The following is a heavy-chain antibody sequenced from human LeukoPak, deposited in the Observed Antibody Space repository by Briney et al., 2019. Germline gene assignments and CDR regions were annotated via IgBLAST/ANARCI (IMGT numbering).Heavy chain of an antibody. V-gene: IGHV3-74*01. CDR1: GFNFASNW. CDR3: AKVYGDPYATYYFDY. Sequence: GGSLRLSCAASGFNFASNWMHWVRQTPGKGPVWVSRINSGGSGTSYADSVEGRFTISRDNAKNTLYLQMNSLRAEDTAVYYCAKVYGDPYATYYFDYWGQGTLVTVSS. J-gene: IGHJ4*02. D-gene: IGHD5-12*01. CDR2: INSGGSGT.